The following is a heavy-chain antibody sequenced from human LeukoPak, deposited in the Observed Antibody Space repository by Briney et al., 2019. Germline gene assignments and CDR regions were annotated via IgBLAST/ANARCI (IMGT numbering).Heavy chain of an antibody. CDR3: ARDGGTAGEFDY. CDR2: IKQDGSEK. V-gene: IGHV3-7*05. D-gene: IGHD2-15*01. CDR1: GFTFSTYP. J-gene: IGHJ4*02. Sequence: GGSLRLSCAASGFTFSTYPMNWVRQAPGKGLEWVANIKQDGSEKYYVDSVKGRFSISRDNAKNSLYLQMNSLRAEDTALYYCARDGGTAGEFDYWGQGTLVTVSS.